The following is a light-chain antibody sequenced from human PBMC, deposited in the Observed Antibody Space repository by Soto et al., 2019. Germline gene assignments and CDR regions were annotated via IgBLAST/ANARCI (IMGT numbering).Light chain of an antibody. J-gene: IGLJ7*01. CDR2: KNS. CDR3: AAWDDSLNGAV. Sequence: QSVLTQPPSASGTPGQRVAISCSGSRSNIGCHNVYWYQQLPGTAPKLLIYKNSQRPSWVSDRFSGSKSGTSASLAISGLRSEDEADYYCAAWDDSLNGAVFGGGTQLTVL. V-gene: IGLV1-47*01. CDR1: RSNIGCHN.